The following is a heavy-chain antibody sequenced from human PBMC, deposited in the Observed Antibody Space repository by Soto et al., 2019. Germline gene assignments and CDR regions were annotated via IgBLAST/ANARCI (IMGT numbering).Heavy chain of an antibody. D-gene: IGHD2-8*01. CDR2: ISSGSSYI. J-gene: IGHJ4*02. CDR1: GFTFSSYN. Sequence: VQLVESGGGLVKPGGSLRLSCVASGFTFSSYNMNWVRQAPGKGLEWVSSISSGSSYISYADSVKGRFTISRDNAKNSLYLQMNDLRADDTALYYCASPSRTNGGSARDYWGQGTLVTVSS. CDR3: ASPSRTNGGSARDY. V-gene: IGHV3-21*01.